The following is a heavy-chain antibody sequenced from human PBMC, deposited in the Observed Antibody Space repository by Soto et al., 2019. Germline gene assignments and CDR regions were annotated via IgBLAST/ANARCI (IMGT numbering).Heavy chain of an antibody. Sequence: EVQLVESGGGLVQPGGSLKLSCAASGFTFSDAALHWVRQAPGKGLEWVGRIRSKANSYATAYVASVKGRFTISRDDSEKTAYLQMNSLKTEDTAVYYWTRHLVDFWGQGTLVTVSS. J-gene: IGHJ4*02. CDR3: TRHLVDF. V-gene: IGHV3-73*01. CDR1: GFTFSDAA. CDR2: IRSKANSYAT.